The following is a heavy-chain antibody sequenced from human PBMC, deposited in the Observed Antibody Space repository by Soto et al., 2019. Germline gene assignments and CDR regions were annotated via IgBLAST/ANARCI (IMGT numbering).Heavy chain of an antibody. CDR3: AIVPMQTSFGVVISAGFDP. CDR1: GYTFTSYA. CDR2: MNPNSGNT. V-gene: IGHV1-8*01. J-gene: IGHJ5*02. Sequence: GASVKVSCKASGYTFTSYAINWVRQATEQGLEWMGWMNPNSGNTGYAQKFQGRVTMTRNTSISTAYMELSSLRSEDTAVYYCAIVPMQTSFGVVISAGFDPWGQGTLVTVSS. D-gene: IGHD3-3*01.